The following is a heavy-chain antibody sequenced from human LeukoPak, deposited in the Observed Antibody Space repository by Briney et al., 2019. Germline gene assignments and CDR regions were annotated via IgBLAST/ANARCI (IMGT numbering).Heavy chain of an antibody. J-gene: IGHJ6*02. CDR3: ARQGSSWSQRYYYYGMDV. V-gene: IGHV5-51*01. Sequence: GESLKISFKGSGYIFTSYWIGWVPQMPGKGLEWMGIIYPRDADTIYSPSFQRQVPISADQSISHAYLQWSSLTASDTAIYYCARQGSSWSQRYYYYGMDVWGQGNPVTVSS. CDR1: GYIFTSYW. CDR2: IYPRDADT. D-gene: IGHD6-13*01.